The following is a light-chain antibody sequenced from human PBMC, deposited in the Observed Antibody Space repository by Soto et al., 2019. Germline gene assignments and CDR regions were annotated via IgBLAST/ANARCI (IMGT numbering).Light chain of an antibody. CDR2: AS. V-gene: IGKV3-20*01. CDR1: QSVSDSY. J-gene: IGKJ3*01. CDR3: QHYGTSGL. Sequence: EIVLTQSPGTLSLSPGERAPLSCRASQSVSDSYLAWYQKKPGQAPRLLIYASSRATGIPDRFSSSGSATDFTLTISSLEPEEFAVYYCQHYGTSGLFGPGTKVDTK.